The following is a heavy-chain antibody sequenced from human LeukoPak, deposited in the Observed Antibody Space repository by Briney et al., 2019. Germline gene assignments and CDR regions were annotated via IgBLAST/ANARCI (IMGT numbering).Heavy chain of an antibody. D-gene: IGHD2-2*02. J-gene: IGHJ6*02. CDR3: ARFYCSSTSCYTGGYGMDV. Sequence: SETLSLTCTVSGGSISSYYWSWIRQSPGKGLEWIGYIYYSGSTNYNPSLKSRVTISVDTSKNQFSLKLSSVTAADTAVYYCARFYCSSTSCYTGGYGMDVWGQGTTVTVSS. CDR2: IYYSGST. V-gene: IGHV4-59*12. CDR1: GGSISSYY.